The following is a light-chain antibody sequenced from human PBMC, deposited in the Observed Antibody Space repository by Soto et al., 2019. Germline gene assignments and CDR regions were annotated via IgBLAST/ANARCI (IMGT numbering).Light chain of an antibody. CDR1: QSISNW. J-gene: IGKJ4*01. Sequence: DIQMTQSPSTLPASVGDRVTITCRASQSISNWLAWYQQKPGKAPKLLIYKASSLESGVPSRFSGSGSGTDFTLTISGLQPDDFATYYCQQYYSYPPTFGGGTKVDI. CDR2: KAS. CDR3: QQYYSYPPT. V-gene: IGKV1-5*03.